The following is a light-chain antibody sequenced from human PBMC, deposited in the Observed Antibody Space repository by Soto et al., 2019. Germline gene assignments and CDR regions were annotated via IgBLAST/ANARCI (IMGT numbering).Light chain of an antibody. J-gene: IGKJ2*01. Sequence: DIQMTQSPSSLSASVGDRVTITCQASQDISKNLSGYQQKPGKAPKVLIYDASNVETGVPSRFSGSGSGTDFTFTITSLQPEDIATYYCQQHYNLPLYTCGQGTKLEIE. V-gene: IGKV1-33*01. CDR1: QDISKN. CDR2: DAS. CDR3: QQHYNLPLYT.